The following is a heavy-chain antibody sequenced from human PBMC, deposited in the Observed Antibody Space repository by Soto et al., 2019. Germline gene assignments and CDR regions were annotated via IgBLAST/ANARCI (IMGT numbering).Heavy chain of an antibody. CDR1: VYTLTELS. J-gene: IGHJ4*02. CDR3: ARFPSSGSGSSDAY. CDR2: FDPEDGET. Sequence: ASVKVSCKVSVYTLTELSMHWVRQAPGKGLEWMGGFDPEDGETIYAQKFQGRVTMTRNTSINTAYMELSSLTSEDTAVYYCARFPSSGSGSSDAYWGQGTLVTSPQ. D-gene: IGHD3-10*01. V-gene: IGHV1-24*01.